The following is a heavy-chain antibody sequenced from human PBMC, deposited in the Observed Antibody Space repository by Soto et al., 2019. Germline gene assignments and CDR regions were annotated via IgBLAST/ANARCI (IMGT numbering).Heavy chain of an antibody. CDR3: ARDQVRGARDYYYGMDV. Sequence: GASVKVSCKASGYTFTSYGISWVRQAPGQGLEWMGWISAYNGNTNYAQKLQGRVTMTTDTSTSTAYMELRSLRSDDTAVYYCARDQVRGARDYYYGMDVWGQGTTVTVSS. V-gene: IGHV1-18*04. CDR2: ISAYNGNT. J-gene: IGHJ6*02. CDR1: GYTFTSYG. D-gene: IGHD3-10*01.